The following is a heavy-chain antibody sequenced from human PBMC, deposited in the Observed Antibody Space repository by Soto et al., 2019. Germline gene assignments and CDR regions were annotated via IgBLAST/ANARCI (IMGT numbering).Heavy chain of an antibody. CDR2: IGVGSGNR. D-gene: IGHD2-8*01. CDR1: GFTFTSSA. V-gene: IGHV1-58*01. CDR3: AALGVNFDH. J-gene: IGHJ4*02. Sequence: SVKVSCKASGFTFTSSAVQWVRQARGQRLEWIGWIGVGSGNRHYAQKFQERVTITRDMSTNTAYMGLSSLRSEDTAVYYCAALGVNFDHWGQGTLVTVSS.